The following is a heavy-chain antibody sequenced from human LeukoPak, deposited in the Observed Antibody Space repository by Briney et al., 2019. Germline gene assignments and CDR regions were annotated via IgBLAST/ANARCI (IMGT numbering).Heavy chain of an antibody. D-gene: IGHD2-2*01. Sequence: SVKVSCKASGGTFSSYAISWVRQAPGQGLEWMGGIIPIFGTANYAQKFQGRVTITADESTSTAYMELSSLRSEDTAVYYCARDGGGYCSSTSCHTLDYWGQGTLVPVSS. J-gene: IGHJ4*02. CDR2: IIPIFGTA. CDR3: ARDGGGYCSSTSCHTLDY. CDR1: GGTFSSYA. V-gene: IGHV1-69*13.